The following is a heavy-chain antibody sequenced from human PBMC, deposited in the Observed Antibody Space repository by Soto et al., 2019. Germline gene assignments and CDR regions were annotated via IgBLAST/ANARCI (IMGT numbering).Heavy chain of an antibody. CDR3: ARDPGYCTNGVCPIFDF. V-gene: IGHV4-59*01. J-gene: IGHJ4*02. Sequence: QVHLRESGPGLVKSSETLSLTCTVSGDSFTSYFWSWMRQPPGKGLEWIGHMYHGGRTNYSPSLKRQVTMSLDSSKNQFSLTPSTVTAVDTAVYFCARDPGYCTNGVCPIFDFWGQGVLVAVSS. CDR2: MYHGGRT. D-gene: IGHD2-8*01. CDR1: GDSFTSYF.